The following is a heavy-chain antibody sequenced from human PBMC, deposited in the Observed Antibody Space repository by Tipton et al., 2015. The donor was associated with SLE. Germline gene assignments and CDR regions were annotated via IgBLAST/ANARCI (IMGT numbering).Heavy chain of an antibody. CDR2: IKEDGSEK. CDR3: APSNFFFAY. Sequence: SLRLSCAASGFTFSHYRLAWVRQAPGKGLEWMANIKEDGSEKYYVDSVKGRFTISRDNAKNSLYLQMNSLRAEDTAVYYCAPSNFFFAYWGQGTLVTVPS. CDR1: GFTFSHYR. J-gene: IGHJ4*02. D-gene: IGHD2/OR15-2a*01. V-gene: IGHV3-7*01.